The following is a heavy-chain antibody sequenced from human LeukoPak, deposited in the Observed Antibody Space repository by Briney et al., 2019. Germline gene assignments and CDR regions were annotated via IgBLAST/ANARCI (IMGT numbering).Heavy chain of an antibody. CDR3: ATGGDRRKAGY. V-gene: IGHV4-59*08. J-gene: IGHJ4*02. Sequence: SETLSLTCTVSGGSVTSNYWSWIRQPPGKGLEWIGYIYYTGNTNYNPSLKSRVTLSLDTPKNHFSLKLTSVTAADTAVYYCATGGDRRKAGYWGQGTLITVSS. D-gene: IGHD2-21*02. CDR2: IYYTGNT. CDR1: GGSVTSNY.